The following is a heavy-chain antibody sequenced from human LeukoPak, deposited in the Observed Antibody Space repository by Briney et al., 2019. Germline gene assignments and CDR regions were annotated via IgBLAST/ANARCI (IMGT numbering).Heavy chain of an antibody. CDR2: ISGSGGST. CDR3: ANPIAVAGYNY. CDR1: GFSFTTSW. D-gene: IGHD6-19*01. J-gene: IGHJ4*02. Sequence: GGSLRLSCAASGFSFTTSWMSWVRQAPGKGLEWVSAISGSGGSTYYADSVKGRFTISRDNSKNTLYLQMNSLRAEDTAVYYCANPIAVAGYNYWGQGTLITVSS. V-gene: IGHV3-23*01.